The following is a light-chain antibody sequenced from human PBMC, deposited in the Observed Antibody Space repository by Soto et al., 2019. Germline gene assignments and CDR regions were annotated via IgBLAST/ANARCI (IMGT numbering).Light chain of an antibody. CDR3: SSYTSSTTRV. Sequence: QTVVTQPASVSGSPGQSITISCTGTSSDVGDYNYVSWYQQHPGKVPKLMIYEVSNRPPGVSNRFSGSKSGNTASLTISGLQADDEADYYCSSYTSSTTRVFGTGTKLTVL. CDR1: SSDVGDYNY. CDR2: EVS. J-gene: IGLJ1*01. V-gene: IGLV2-14*01.